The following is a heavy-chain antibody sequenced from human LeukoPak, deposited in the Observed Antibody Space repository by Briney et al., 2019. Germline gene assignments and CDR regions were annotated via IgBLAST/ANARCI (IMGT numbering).Heavy chain of an antibody. CDR1: GFDFSHYG. J-gene: IGHJ1*01. Sequence: GGSLRLSCTASGFDFSHYGIHWVRQIPGKGLAWVTVISYDGSNENYADSVKGRFTISRDNSKNTLYLQMNSLRAEDTAVYYCAKDVSSSWSEYFQHWGQGTLVTVSS. D-gene: IGHD6-13*01. CDR3: AKDVSSSWSEYFQH. V-gene: IGHV3-30*18. CDR2: ISYDGSNE.